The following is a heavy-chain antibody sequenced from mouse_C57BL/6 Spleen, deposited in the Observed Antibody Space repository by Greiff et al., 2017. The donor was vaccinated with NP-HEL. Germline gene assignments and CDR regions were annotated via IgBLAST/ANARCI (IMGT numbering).Heavy chain of an antibody. CDR3: ARRGITTVKDAMDY. J-gene: IGHJ4*01. V-gene: IGHV5-6*02. D-gene: IGHD1-1*01. CDR2: ISSGGSYT. CDR1: GFTFSSYG. Sequence: EVKLVESGGDLVKPGGSLKLSCAASGFTFSSYGMSWVRQTPDKRLEWVATISSGGSYTYYPDSVKGRFTISRDNAKNTLYLQMSSLKSEDTAMYYCARRGITTVKDAMDYWGQGTSVTVSS.